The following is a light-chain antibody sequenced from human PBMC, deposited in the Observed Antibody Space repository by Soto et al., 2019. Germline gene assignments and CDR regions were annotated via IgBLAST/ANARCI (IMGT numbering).Light chain of an antibody. CDR3: QQRDSWPLT. J-gene: IGKJ4*01. CDR1: QSVGSD. CDR2: DIS. Sequence: EIVLTQSPATLSLSPGERATLSCRASQSVGSDLAWYQQKPGQAPSLLIYDISDRATGVPPRFSGSGSGTDFTLTISSLEPEDSGIYYCQQRDSWPLTFGGGTKVEIK. V-gene: IGKV3-11*01.